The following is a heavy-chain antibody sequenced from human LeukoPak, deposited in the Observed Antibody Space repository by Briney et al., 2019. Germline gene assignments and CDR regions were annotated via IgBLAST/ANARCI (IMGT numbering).Heavy chain of an antibody. D-gene: IGHD6-13*01. CDR3: AKGYSSSWSAPDV. CDR1: GSTFSSYA. V-gene: IGHV3-23*01. J-gene: IGHJ6*04. CDR2: INDSGGST. Sequence: PGGSLRLSCAASGSTFSSYAMSWARQAPGKGLEWVSGINDSGGSTYYADSVKGRFTISRDNSKNTLYLQVNSLRAEDTAVYYCAKGYSSSWSAPDVWGEGTTVTVSS.